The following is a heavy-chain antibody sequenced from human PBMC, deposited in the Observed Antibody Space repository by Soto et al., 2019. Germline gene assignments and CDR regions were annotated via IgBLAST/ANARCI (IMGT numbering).Heavy chain of an antibody. V-gene: IGHV2-5*01. D-gene: IGHD6-19*01. J-gene: IGHJ4*02. CDR2: IYWNDDK. CDR3: SHRPSGGYLLDY. Sequence: SGPTLEPTQTLPLTCTFSGFSLSTSGQGVGWIRQPPGQALEWLALIYWNDDKRYSPSLKARLTITKDTSKNQVVLTMTNMHPVDTPTYCCSHRPSGGYLLDYSGEGTLVTVTA. CDR1: GFSLSTSGQG.